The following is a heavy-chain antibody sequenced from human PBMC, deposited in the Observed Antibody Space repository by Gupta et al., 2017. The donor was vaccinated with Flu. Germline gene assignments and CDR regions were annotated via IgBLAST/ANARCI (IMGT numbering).Heavy chain of an antibody. CDR3: ARGGGFLPVN. Sequence: EVDLVESGGGFVQPGGSLRLSCAASGSIFSAFWMNWVRHVPGKGLEWLAVIKKDGSETYYQDSIRGRFTISRDNVKNFLYLQMSRLTAEDTGLYYCARGGGFLPVNWGQGTLVTVSS. V-gene: IGHV3-7*01. CDR1: GSIFSAFW. D-gene: IGHD2-15*01. J-gene: IGHJ4*02. CDR2: IKKDGSET.